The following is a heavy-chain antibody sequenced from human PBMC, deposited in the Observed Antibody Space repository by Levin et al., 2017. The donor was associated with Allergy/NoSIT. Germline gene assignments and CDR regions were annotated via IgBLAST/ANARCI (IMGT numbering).Heavy chain of an antibody. CDR2: ILYDGSNK. D-gene: IGHD1-26*01. Sequence: AGGSLRLSCAASGLTFTSYGMHWVRQAPGKGLEWVAFILYDGSNKYYADSVKGRFTISRDNSKNTLYLQMNSLRDEDTAVYYCEKDEGATRSYYRDSWGQGTLVTVSS. CDR1: GLTFTSYG. V-gene: IGHV3-30*18. CDR3: EKDEGATRSYYRDS. J-gene: IGHJ4*02.